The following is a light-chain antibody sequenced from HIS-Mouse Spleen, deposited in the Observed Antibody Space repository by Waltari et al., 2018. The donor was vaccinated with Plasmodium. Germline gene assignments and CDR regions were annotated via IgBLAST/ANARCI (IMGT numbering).Light chain of an antibody. CDR3: CSYAGSSTFV. J-gene: IGLJ3*02. CDR1: SSDVGSYNL. CDR2: EGS. V-gene: IGLV2-23*03. Sequence: QSALTQPASVSGSPGQSLTISCTGTSSDVGSYNLVSWYQQHPGKAPKLMIYEGSKRPSGVSTRFSGSKSGNTASLTLSGRQAEDEADYYCCSYAGSSTFVFGGGTKLTVL.